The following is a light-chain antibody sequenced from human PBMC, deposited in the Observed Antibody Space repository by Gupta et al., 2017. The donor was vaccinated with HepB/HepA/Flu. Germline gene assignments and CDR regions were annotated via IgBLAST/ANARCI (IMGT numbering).Light chain of an antibody. J-gene: IGKJ4*01. V-gene: IGKV3-15*01. CDR2: AAS. Sequence: ENVITHSSPTLSVSPGERATLSCWISQSVTRNLAWYQQKPSQAHRLLHYAASTRAAGTPDRFRGSGSGEDFTLTISSLQSEDFAVYYCQQYNDWHPTFGGGTKVEIK. CDR3: QQYNDWHPT. CDR1: QSVTRN.